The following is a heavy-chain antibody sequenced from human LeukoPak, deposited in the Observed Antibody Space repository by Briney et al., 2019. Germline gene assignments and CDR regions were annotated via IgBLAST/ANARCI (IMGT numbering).Heavy chain of an antibody. V-gene: IGHV6-1*01. Sequence: SQTLSLTCAISGDSFSSKNAAWNWIRQSPSRGLEWLGRTYYRSKLFNEYAVPVKTRISINPHTSKNQVSLQLNSVTPEDTAVYYCARAGSQWLLPHFDFWGQGILVTVSS. CDR3: ARAGSQWLLPHFDF. D-gene: IGHD6-19*01. CDR2: TYYRSKLFN. CDR1: GDSFSSKNAA. J-gene: IGHJ4*02.